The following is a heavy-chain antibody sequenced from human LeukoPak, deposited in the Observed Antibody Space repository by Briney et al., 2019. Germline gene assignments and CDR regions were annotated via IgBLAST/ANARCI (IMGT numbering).Heavy chain of an antibody. CDR2: ISYDGSNK. J-gene: IGHJ4*02. V-gene: IGHV3-30*04. CDR3: ARGRCSSTSCLFDS. CDR1: GFTFSSYA. Sequence: GGSLRLSCAASGFTFSSYAMHWVRQAPGKGLEWVAVISYDGSNKYYADSVKGRSTISRDNSKNTLFLQISSLRAEDTAVHYCARGRCSSTSCLFDSWGQGTLVTVSS. D-gene: IGHD2-2*01.